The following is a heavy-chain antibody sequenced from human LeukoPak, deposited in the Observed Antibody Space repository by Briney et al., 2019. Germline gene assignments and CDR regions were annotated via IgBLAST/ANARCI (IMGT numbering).Heavy chain of an antibody. V-gene: IGHV3-23*01. J-gene: IGHJ4*02. CDR3: ARDPGIAVAGTLDY. D-gene: IGHD6-19*01. CDR1: GFTFTSYS. Sequence: PGGSLRLSCAASGFTFTSYSMSWVRQAPGKGLEWVSGTSDRGDYTYYADSVKGRFTISRDNAKNTLYLQMNSLRAEDTAVYYCARDPGIAVAGTLDYWGQGTLVTVSS. CDR2: TSDRGDYT.